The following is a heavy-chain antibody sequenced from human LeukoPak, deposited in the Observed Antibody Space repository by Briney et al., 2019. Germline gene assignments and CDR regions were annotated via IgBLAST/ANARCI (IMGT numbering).Heavy chain of an antibody. CDR3: ASQYYYDSSGYYLDY. CDR1: GYSISSGYY. CDR2: IYHSGST. J-gene: IGHJ4*02. Sequence: SETLSLTCAVSGYSISSGYYWGWIRQPPGKGLEWIGSIYHSGSTYYNPSLKSRVTISVDTSKNQCSLKLSSVTAADTAVYYCASQYYYDSSGYYLDYWGQGTLVTVSS. D-gene: IGHD3-22*01. V-gene: IGHV4-38-2*01.